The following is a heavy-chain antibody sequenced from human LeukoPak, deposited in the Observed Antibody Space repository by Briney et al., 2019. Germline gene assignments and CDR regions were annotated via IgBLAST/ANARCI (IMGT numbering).Heavy chain of an antibody. Sequence: GGSLRLSCAASGFTFNTNAMSWVRQAPGKGLEWVSAISGSGVTTHYADSVKGRLTISRDNSKNTLYLQMNSLRAEDTAVYYCARRTSGWQGDAYWGQGTLVTVSS. CDR1: GFTFNTNA. CDR2: ISGSGVTT. CDR3: ARRTSGWQGDAY. V-gene: IGHV3-23*01. D-gene: IGHD6-19*01. J-gene: IGHJ4*02.